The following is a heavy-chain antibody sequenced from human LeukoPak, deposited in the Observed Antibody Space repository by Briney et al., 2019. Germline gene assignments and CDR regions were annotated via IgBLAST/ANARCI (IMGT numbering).Heavy chain of an antibody. J-gene: IGHJ4*02. CDR2: IYYSGST. CDR3: ARVPLMEDYYDSSGYYGVYFDY. Sequence: PSETLSLTCAVSGGSISSGGYSWSWIRQPPGKGLEWIGYIYYSGSTYYNPSLKNRVTISVDTSKNQFSLKLSSVTAADTAVYYCARVPLMEDYYDSSGYYGVYFDYWGQGTLVTVSS. V-gene: IGHV4-30-4*08. CDR1: GGSISSGGYS. D-gene: IGHD3-22*01.